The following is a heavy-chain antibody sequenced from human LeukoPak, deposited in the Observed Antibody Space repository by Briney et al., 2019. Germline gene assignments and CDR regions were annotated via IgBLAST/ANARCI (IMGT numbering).Heavy chain of an antibody. V-gene: IGHV3-7*01. CDR3: ASLNWWGQTVIDY. CDR2: IRHDESQI. J-gene: IGHJ4*02. CDR1: GFTFSKYW. D-gene: IGHD2-15*01. Sequence: GGSLRLSCATSGFTFSKYWMTWVRQAPGKGLEWVANIRHDESQIYYVDSVKGRFTISRDNAKNSLYLQMNSLRAEDTAIYYCASLNWWGQTVIDYWGQGTLVTVSS.